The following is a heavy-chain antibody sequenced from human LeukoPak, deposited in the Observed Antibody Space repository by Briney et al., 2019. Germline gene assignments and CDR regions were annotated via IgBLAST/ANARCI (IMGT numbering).Heavy chain of an antibody. CDR1: GYTFTSYD. CDR2: MNPNSGNT. J-gene: IGHJ6*02. V-gene: IGHV1-8*01. CDR3: ARTHDYSNPYYYYGMDV. Sequence: ASVKVSCKASGYTFTSYDINWVRQATGQGLEWMGWMNPNSGNTGYAQKFQGRVTMTRNASKSTAYMELSSLRSEDTAVYYCARTHDYSNPYYYYGMDVWGQGTTVTVSS. D-gene: IGHD4-11*01.